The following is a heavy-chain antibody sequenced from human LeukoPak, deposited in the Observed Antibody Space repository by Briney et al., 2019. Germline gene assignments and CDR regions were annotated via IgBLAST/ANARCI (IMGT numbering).Heavy chain of an antibody. CDR2: TIPIFGTA. CDR1: GGTFSSYA. CDR3: ARASRFCSGSTCHDY. Sequence: ASVKVSCKASGGTFSSYAISWVRQAPGQGLEWIGGTIPIFGTANYAQKFQGRVTITADESTSTAYMELRSLRYDDTAVYYCARASRFCSGSTCHDYWGQGTLVTVSS. J-gene: IGHJ4*02. D-gene: IGHD2-2*01. V-gene: IGHV1-69*01.